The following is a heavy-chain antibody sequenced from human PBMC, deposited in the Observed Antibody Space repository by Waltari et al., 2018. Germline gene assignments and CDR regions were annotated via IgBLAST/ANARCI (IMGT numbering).Heavy chain of an antibody. CDR3: ATDRFYGAGSYYMGVSEYFQH. CDR2: VDPEDGET. J-gene: IGHJ1*01. V-gene: IGHV1-24*01. CDR1: GYTLTELS. Sequence: QVQLVQSGAEVKKPGASVKVSCKVSGYTLTELSMHWVRQAPGTGLEWMGGVDPEDGETIYAKKFQGRVTMTEDTSTDTAYMELSSLRSEDTAVYYCATDRFYGAGSYYMGVSEYFQHWGQGTLVTVSS. D-gene: IGHD3-10*01.